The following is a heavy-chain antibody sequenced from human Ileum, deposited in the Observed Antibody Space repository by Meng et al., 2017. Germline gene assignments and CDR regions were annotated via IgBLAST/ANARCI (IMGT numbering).Heavy chain of an antibody. CDR1: GGSISSSFY. Sequence: QVQVQESGPGLVEPSGTLSLTCTVSGGSISSSFYWSWVRQSPGKGLEWIGQIYLAGSPNYNPSLESRVTISVDKSKNQFSLRLTSVTAADTAIFYCVRHGGKYFDSWGQGTLVTVSS. CDR3: VRHGGKYFDS. V-gene: IGHV4-4*02. D-gene: IGHD2-15*01. CDR2: IYLAGSP. J-gene: IGHJ4*02.